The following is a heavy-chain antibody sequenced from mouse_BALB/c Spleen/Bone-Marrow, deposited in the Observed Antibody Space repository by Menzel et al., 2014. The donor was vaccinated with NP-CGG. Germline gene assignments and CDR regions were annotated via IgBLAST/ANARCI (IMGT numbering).Heavy chain of an antibody. V-gene: IGHV5-6-5*01. CDR1: GFTFSSYA. CDR3: ARGLYDGYENWCFDV. CDR2: ITSGGST. D-gene: IGHD2-3*01. J-gene: IGHJ1*01. Sequence: EVNLVESGGGLVKPGGSLKLSCAASGFTFSSYAMSWVRQTPEKRLEWVASITSGGSTYYPDSVKGRFTISRDNARNILYLQMSSLRSEDMAVYYCARGLYDGYENWCFDVWGAGTTVTVSS.